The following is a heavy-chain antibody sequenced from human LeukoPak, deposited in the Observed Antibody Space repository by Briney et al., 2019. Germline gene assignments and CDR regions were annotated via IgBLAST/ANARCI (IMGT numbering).Heavy chain of an antibody. J-gene: IGHJ6*02. Sequence: SETLSLTCAVYGGSFSGYYWSWIRQPPGKGLEWIGEINHSGCTNYNPSLKSRVTISVDTSKNQFSLKLSSVTAADTAVYYCARTPVLYCSSTSCHLSGPSPYGMDVWGQGTTVTVSS. D-gene: IGHD2-2*01. CDR2: INHSGCT. CDR1: GGSFSGYY. CDR3: ARTPVLYCSSTSCHLSGPSPYGMDV. V-gene: IGHV4-34*01.